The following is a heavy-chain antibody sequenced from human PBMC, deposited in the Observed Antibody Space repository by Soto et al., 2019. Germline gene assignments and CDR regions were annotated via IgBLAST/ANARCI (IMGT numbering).Heavy chain of an antibody. J-gene: IGHJ4*02. V-gene: IGHV1-2*04. CDR1: GYTFTSYY. CDR2: INPSGGST. Sequence: ASMKVSCKASGYTFTSYYMHWVRQAPGQGLEWMGIINPSGGSTNYAQKFQGWVTMTRDTSISTAYMELSRLRSDDTAVYYCARERGYSGYDLSYWGQGTLVTVSS. CDR3: ARERGYSGYDLSY. D-gene: IGHD5-12*01.